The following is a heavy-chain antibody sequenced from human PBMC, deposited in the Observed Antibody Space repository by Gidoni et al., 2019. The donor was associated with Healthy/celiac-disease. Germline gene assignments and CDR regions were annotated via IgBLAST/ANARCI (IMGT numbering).Heavy chain of an antibody. Sequence: EVQLVQPGAEVNKPGDSLRISCKGSGATSTSDWIGWVGQMPGKGLEWRGVIYPGDFDTRYSPSFQGQVTISADKSISTAYLQWSSLKASDTAMYYCARRDCSSTSCFPRFDPWGQGTLVTVSS. J-gene: IGHJ5*02. D-gene: IGHD2-2*01. CDR3: ARRDCSSTSCFPRFDP. V-gene: IGHV5-51*01. CDR2: IYPGDFDT. CDR1: GATSTSDW.